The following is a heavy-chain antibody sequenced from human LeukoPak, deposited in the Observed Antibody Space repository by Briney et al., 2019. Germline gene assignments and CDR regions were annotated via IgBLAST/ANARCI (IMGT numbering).Heavy chain of an antibody. V-gene: IGHV1-69*13. Sequence: GASVKVSCRASGVTFGTHVIHWVRQAPGQGLEWMGGIIPALRTPDYAHNFQGRVTISADEPTSTAYLELSGLRSDDTAVYYCARDSYSGGNYMGWYFDLWGRGTLVTVSS. CDR1: GVTFGTHV. CDR3: ARDSYSGGNYMGWYFDL. D-gene: IGHD2-15*01. CDR2: IIPALRTP. J-gene: IGHJ2*01.